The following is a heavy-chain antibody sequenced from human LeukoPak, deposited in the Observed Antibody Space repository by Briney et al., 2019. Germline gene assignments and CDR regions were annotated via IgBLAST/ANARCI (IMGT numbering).Heavy chain of an antibody. J-gene: IGHJ4*02. CDR1: GFTFSSYS. CDR3: ARSRGTFFPHDY. V-gene: IGHV3-21*01. Sequence: GGSLRLSCAASGFTFSSYSMNWVRQAPGKGLEWVSSISSSSSYIYYADSVKGRFTISRDNAKNSLYLQMNSLRVEDTAVYYCARSRGTFFPHDYWGQGTLVTVTS. CDR2: ISSSSSYI. D-gene: IGHD3-10*01.